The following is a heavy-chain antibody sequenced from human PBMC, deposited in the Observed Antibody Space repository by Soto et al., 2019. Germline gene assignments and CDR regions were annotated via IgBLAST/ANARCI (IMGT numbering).Heavy chain of an antibody. J-gene: IGHJ6*02. D-gene: IGHD3-10*01. CDR2: IVVGSGNT. CDR3: AASYLRAYYYYGMDV. CDR1: GFTFTSSA. Sequence: GASVKVSCKASGFTFTSSAVQWVRQARGQRLEWIGWIVVGSGNTNYALKFQERVTITRDMSTSTAYMELSSLRSEDTAVYYCAASYLRAYYYYGMDVWGQGTTVTVSS. V-gene: IGHV1-58*01.